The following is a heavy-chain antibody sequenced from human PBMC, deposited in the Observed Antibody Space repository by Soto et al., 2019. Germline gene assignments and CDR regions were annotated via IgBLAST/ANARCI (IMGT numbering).Heavy chain of an antibody. J-gene: IGHJ5*02. CDR3: ARDLDWFDP. V-gene: IGHV4-59*01. CDR1: GGSISSYY. CDR2: IYYRGST. Sequence: SETLSLTCTVSGGSISSYYWSWIRQPPGKGLEWIGYIYYRGSTNYNPSLKSRVTISVDTSKNQFSLKLSSMTAADTAVYYCARDLDWFDPWGQGTLVTVSS.